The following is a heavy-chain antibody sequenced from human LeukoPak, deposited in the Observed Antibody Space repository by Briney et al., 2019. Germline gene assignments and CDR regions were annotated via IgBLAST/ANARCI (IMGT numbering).Heavy chain of an antibody. V-gene: IGHV4-39*01. CDR3: ARHLSAAAGIDPYYFDY. Sequence: SETLSLTCTVSGGSISSSSYYWGWIRQPPGKGLEWIGSIYYSGSTYYNPSLKSRVTMSVDTSKNQFSLKLSSVTAADTAVYYCARHLSAAAGIDPYYFDYWGQGTLVTVSS. D-gene: IGHD6-13*01. J-gene: IGHJ4*02. CDR2: IYYSGST. CDR1: GGSISSSSYY.